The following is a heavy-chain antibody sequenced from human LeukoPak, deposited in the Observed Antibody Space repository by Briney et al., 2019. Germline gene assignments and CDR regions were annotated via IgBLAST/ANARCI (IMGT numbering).Heavy chain of an antibody. Sequence: GGSLRLSCAASGFTFRTYSMNWVRQAPGKGLEWVSSISGSSSYIHYADSVKGRFTITRDNAKNSVYLQMNSLRAEDTALYYCARVLGASEDYLWGSFRFWGQGTLVTVSS. CDR1: GFTFRTYS. CDR3: ARVLGASEDYLWGSFRF. V-gene: IGHV3-21*06. CDR2: ISGSSSYI. J-gene: IGHJ4*02. D-gene: IGHD3-16*02.